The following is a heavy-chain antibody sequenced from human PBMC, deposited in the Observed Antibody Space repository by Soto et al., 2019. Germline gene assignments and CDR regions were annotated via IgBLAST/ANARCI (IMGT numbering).Heavy chain of an antibody. Sequence: HPGGSLRLSCAASGFTFSSYAMSWVRQAPGKGLEWVSAISGSGGSTYYADSVKGRFTISRDNSKNTLYLQMNSLRAEDTAVYYCAKDPLYSYGYPHDYWGQGTLVTVSS. CDR3: AKDPLYSYGYPHDY. CDR2: ISGSGGST. D-gene: IGHD5-18*01. CDR1: GFTFSSYA. J-gene: IGHJ4*02. V-gene: IGHV3-23*01.